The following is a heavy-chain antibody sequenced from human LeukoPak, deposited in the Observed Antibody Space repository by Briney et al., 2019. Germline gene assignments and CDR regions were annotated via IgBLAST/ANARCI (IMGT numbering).Heavy chain of an antibody. CDR2: IHDSGTT. CDR1: GASITSSHW. Sequence: SGTLSLTCAVSGASITSSHWWSWARQPPGKGLEWIGEIHDSGTTNYKPSLKSRVTISVDTSKNQFSLKLSSVTAADTAVYYCARGGVYYDILTGYHPSWFDPWGQGTLVTVSS. J-gene: IGHJ5*02. V-gene: IGHV4-4*02. CDR3: ARGGVYYDILTGYHPSWFDP. D-gene: IGHD3-9*01.